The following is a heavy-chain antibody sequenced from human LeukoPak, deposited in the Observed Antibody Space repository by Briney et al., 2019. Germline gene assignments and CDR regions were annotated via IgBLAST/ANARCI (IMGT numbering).Heavy chain of an antibody. CDR1: GFTFSSYE. CDR2: ISSSGSTI. D-gene: IGHD6-19*01. J-gene: IGHJ4*02. V-gene: IGHV3-48*03. Sequence: PGGSLRLSCAASGFTFSSYEMNWVRQAPGKGLEWVSYISSSGSTIYYADSVKGRFTISRDNAKISLYLEMDSLRAGDAAVYYCAREGAGAFAYWGEGTLVTVSS. CDR3: AREGAGAFAY.